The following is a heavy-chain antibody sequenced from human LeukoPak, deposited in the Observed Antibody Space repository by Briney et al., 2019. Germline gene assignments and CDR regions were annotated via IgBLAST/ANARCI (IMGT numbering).Heavy chain of an antibody. V-gene: IGHV3-21*01. D-gene: IGHD3-16*01. Sequence: PGGSLRLSCAASGFTFSSYSMNWVRQAPGKGLEWVSSISSSSSYIYYADSVKGRFTISRDNAKNSLYLQMNSLRAEDTAVYYWARGSGGGEFIGTYWGQGTLVTVSS. CDR2: ISSSSSYI. CDR3: ARGSGGGEFIGTY. CDR1: GFTFSSYS. J-gene: IGHJ4*02.